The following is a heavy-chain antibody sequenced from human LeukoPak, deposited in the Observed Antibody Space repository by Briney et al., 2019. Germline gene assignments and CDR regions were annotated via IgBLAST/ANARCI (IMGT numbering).Heavy chain of an antibody. V-gene: IGHV1-8*01. CDR3: ARGNDILTSYYYYGMDV. CDR2: MNPNSGNT. J-gene: IGHJ6*02. CDR1: GYTFTSYD. D-gene: IGHD3-9*01. Sequence: ASVKVSCKASGYTFTSYDINWVRQATGQGLEWMGWMNPNSGNTGYAQKFQGRVTMTRNTSISTAYMELSSLRSEDTAVYYCARGNDILTSYYYYGMDVWGQGTTVTVSS.